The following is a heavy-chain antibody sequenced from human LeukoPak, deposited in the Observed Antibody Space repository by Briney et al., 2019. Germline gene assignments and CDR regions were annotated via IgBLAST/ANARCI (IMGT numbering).Heavy chain of an antibody. CDR2: IYYSGST. J-gene: IGHJ4*02. Sequence: SETLSLTCTVSGGSISSYYWSWIRQPPGKGLEWIGYIYYSGSTNYNPSLKSRVTISVDTSKNQFSLKLSSVTAADTAVYYCATRVVVAATGHYWGQGTLVTVSS. CDR3: ATRVVVAATGHY. D-gene: IGHD2-15*01. CDR1: GGSISSYY. V-gene: IGHV4-59*08.